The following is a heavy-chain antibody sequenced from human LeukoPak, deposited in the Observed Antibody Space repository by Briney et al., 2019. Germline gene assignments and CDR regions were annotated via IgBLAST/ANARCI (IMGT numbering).Heavy chain of an antibody. Sequence: PSETLSLTCTVSGYSISSGYYWGWIWQPPGKGLEWIGSIYHSGSTYYNPSLKSRVTISVDTSKNQFSLKMSSVTAADTAVYYCARRSSRAADFDYWGQGTLVTVSS. D-gene: IGHD6-13*01. CDR2: IYHSGST. V-gene: IGHV4-38-2*02. J-gene: IGHJ4*02. CDR3: ARRSSRAADFDY. CDR1: GYSISSGYY.